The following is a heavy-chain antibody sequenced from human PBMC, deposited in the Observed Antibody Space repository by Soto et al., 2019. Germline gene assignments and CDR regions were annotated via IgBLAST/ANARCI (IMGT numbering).Heavy chain of an antibody. Sequence: GASVKVSCKASGYTFTSYGISWVRQAPGQGLEWMGWISAYNGNTNYAQKLQGRVTMTTDTSTSTAYMELRSLRSDDTAVYYCASDYDVWSDSPASSNYYGMDVWGQGTTVTVSS. J-gene: IGHJ6*02. V-gene: IGHV1-18*01. CDR3: ASDYDVWSDSPASSNYYGMDV. D-gene: IGHD3-3*01. CDR1: GYTFTSYG. CDR2: ISAYNGNT.